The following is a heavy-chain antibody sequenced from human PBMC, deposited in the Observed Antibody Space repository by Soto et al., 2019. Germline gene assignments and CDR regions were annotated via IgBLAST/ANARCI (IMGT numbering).Heavy chain of an antibody. V-gene: IGHV1-8*01. CDR1: GYTFSNYD. CDR2: VNPNNGDT. Sequence: QVQLVQSGAELKKPGASVKVSCKASGYTFSNYDMNWVRQATGQGPEWIGWVNPNNGDTGYAQKFQGRVTLTTDISTTTAYMELTSLRSEDTAIYYCAKVSRKGSAIDFAYWGQGTLITVSS. CDR3: AKVSRKGSAIDFAY. J-gene: IGHJ4*02. D-gene: IGHD3-10*01.